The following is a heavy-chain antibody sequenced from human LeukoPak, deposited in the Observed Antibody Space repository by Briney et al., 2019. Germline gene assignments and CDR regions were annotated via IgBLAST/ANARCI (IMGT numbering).Heavy chain of an antibody. Sequence: GGSLRLSCAASGFTFSSYTMKWVRQAPGKGLEWVSSISSSSSYIYYADSVKGRFTISRDNAKNTLYLQMNSLRAEDTAVYYCARVITMVRGHYYYYMDVWGKGTTVTISS. CDR1: GFTFSSYT. CDR2: ISSSSSYI. V-gene: IGHV3-21*04. CDR3: ARVITMVRGHYYYYMDV. D-gene: IGHD3-10*01. J-gene: IGHJ6*03.